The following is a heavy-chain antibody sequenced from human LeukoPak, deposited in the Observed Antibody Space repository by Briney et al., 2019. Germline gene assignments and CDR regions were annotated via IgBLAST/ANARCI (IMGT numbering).Heavy chain of an antibody. CDR2: MYNSVST. D-gene: IGHD3-10*01. V-gene: IGHV4-59*08. CDR1: GGSINTYY. CDR3: VGYGSGTYRGWFDP. J-gene: IGHJ5*02. Sequence: ASETLSLTCTVSGGSINTYYWSWIRQPPGKGLEWIGYMYNSVSTNYNPSLKSRVTISVETPKNQFSLKLSSVTAADTAVYYCVGYGSGTYRGWFDPWGQGTLVTVSS.